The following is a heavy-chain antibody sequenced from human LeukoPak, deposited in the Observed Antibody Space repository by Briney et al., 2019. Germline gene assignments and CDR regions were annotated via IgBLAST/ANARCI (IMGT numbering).Heavy chain of an antibody. CDR2: IYYSGYT. CDR3: AREAISGTYYTSTYDL. Sequence: SETLSLTCTVSGGSISSYYWSWIRQPPGKGLKWIGNIYYSGYTTYSPSLRSRVTISVDTSKNQLSLKVTSVTAADTALYYCAREAISGTYYTSTYDLWGQGTMVTVSS. CDR1: GGSISSYY. D-gene: IGHD1-26*01. V-gene: IGHV4-59*01. J-gene: IGHJ3*01.